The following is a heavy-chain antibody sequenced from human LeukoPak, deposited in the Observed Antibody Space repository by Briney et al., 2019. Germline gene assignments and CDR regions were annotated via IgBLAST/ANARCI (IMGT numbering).Heavy chain of an antibody. CDR3: AGGSGSYNY. D-gene: IGHD1-26*01. CDR2: TYYRSKWYN. J-gene: IGHJ4*02. V-gene: IGHV6-1*01. CDR1: GDSVSSTSVG. Sequence: SQTLSLTCAISGDSVSSTSVGWNWIRQSPSRGLEWLGRTYYRSKWYNDYAVSVKSRIIINADTSKNQFSLQLNSVSPEDTAVYYCAGGSGSYNYWGQGTLVTVSS.